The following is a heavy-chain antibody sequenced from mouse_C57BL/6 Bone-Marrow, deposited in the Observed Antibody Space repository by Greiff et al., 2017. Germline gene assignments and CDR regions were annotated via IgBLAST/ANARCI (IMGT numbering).Heavy chain of an antibody. Sequence: VQLQQPGADLVKPGASVKMSCKASGYTFTSYWITWVQQTPGQGLEWIGDIYPTSGRTHYNEKFKSKAILTVDNSANTAYMQLSSLTSEDSAVFYCARSGPLGRRFDYWGQGTTLTVSA. CDR2: IYPTSGRT. V-gene: IGHV1-55*01. J-gene: IGHJ2*01. D-gene: IGHD4-1*01. CDR3: ARSGPLGRRFDY. CDR1: GYTFTSYW.